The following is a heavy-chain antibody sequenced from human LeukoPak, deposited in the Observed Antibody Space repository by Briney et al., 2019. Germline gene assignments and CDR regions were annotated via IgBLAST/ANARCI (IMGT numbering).Heavy chain of an antibody. J-gene: IGHJ4*02. CDR3: ARLRASQISGYYIDY. Sequence: SETLSLTCTVSGGSISGHSWSWIRQPPGKGLEWSAYIYYTGSTNFNPSLKSRVTISLDTSKNQFSLKLSSVTAADTAVYFCARLRASQISGYYIDYWGQGTLVTVSS. V-gene: IGHV4-59*08. CDR2: IYYTGST. CDR1: GGSISGHS. D-gene: IGHD3-22*01.